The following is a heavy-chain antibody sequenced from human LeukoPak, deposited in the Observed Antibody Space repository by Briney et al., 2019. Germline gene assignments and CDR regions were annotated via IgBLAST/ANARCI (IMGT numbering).Heavy chain of an antibody. V-gene: IGHV1-18*01. CDR1: GYTFTSHG. D-gene: IGHD2-2*01. CDR2: ISPSNGYT. Sequence: ASVKVSCKASGYTFTSHGINWVRQAPGQGLEWMGWISPSNGYTNDAQKLQGRLTMTTDTSTSTANMELRSLRSDDTAVYYCARGGYCTGTNCRNWFDSWGQGTLVTVSS. CDR3: ARGGYCTGTNCRNWFDS. J-gene: IGHJ5*01.